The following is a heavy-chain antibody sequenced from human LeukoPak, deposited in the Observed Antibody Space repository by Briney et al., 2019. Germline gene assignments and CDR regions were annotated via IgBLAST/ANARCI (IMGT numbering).Heavy chain of an antibody. J-gene: IGHJ4*02. V-gene: IGHV3-48*01. CDR1: GCTFSSYS. D-gene: IGHD6-13*01. CDR3: ASGAAVGTSRFDF. Sequence: GSLRLSCAISGCTFSSYSMNWVRQAPGKGMEWISYISSSGSTKYYADSVKGRFTISRDNAKNSLYLQMNSLRGEDTAVYYCASGAAVGTSRFDFWGQGTLVTVSS. CDR2: ISSSGSTK.